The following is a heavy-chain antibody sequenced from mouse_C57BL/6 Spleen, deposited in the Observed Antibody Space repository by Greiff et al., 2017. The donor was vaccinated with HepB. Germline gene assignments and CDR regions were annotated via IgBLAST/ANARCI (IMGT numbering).Heavy chain of an antibody. CDR3: ARGIDYGISRVYYFDY. Sequence: QVQLQQPGTELVKPGASVKLSCKASGYTFTSYWMHWVKQRPGQGLEWIGNINPSNGGTNYNEKFKSKATLTVDKSSSTAYMQLISLTSEDSAVYYCARGIDYGISRVYYFDYWGQGTTLTVSS. D-gene: IGHD2-1*01. CDR1: GYTFTSYW. V-gene: IGHV1-53*01. J-gene: IGHJ2*01. CDR2: INPSNGGT.